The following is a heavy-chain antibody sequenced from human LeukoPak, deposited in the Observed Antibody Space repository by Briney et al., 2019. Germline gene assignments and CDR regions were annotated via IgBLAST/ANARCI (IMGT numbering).Heavy chain of an antibody. V-gene: IGHV3-11*06. CDR1: GFTFSDYY. J-gene: IGHJ5*02. CDR3: ARDRYCSGGSCYGWFDP. Sequence: GGSLRLSCAASGFTFSDYYMSWIRQAPGKGLEWVSYISSSSSYTKYADSVKGRFTISRDNAKNSLYLQMNSLRTEDTAVYHCARDRYCSGGSCYGWFDPWGQGTLVTVSS. CDR2: ISSSSSYT. D-gene: IGHD2-15*01.